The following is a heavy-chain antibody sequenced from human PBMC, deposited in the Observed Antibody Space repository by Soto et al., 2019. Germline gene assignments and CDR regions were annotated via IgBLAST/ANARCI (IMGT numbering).Heavy chain of an antibody. D-gene: IGHD3-10*01. CDR2: IDIVGDT. CDR1: GFTFSSYD. V-gene: IGHV3-13*01. Sequence: EVQLVESGGGSVQPGGSLRLSCAASGFTFSSYDMHWVRQATGRGLEWVSSIDIVGDTYYQGSVKGRFTITRDNVKNSLYLKMNRLRAVESAEYYCARDPSGEGCGDVSYGLDVWGHGTTVTVSS. J-gene: IGHJ6*02. CDR3: ARDPSGEGCGDVSYGLDV.